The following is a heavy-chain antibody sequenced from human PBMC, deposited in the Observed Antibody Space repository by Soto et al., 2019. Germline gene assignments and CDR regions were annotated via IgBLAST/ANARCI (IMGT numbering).Heavy chain of an antibody. CDR2: IIPIFGTA. Sequence: GASVKVSCKASGGTFSSYAISWVRQAPGQGLEWMGGIIPIFGTANYAQKFQGRVTITADESTSTAYMELSSLRSEDTAVYYCARGRDISSSSPTHYYYYYRMDVWGQGTTVTVSS. J-gene: IGHJ6*02. V-gene: IGHV1-69*13. D-gene: IGHD6-6*01. CDR1: GGTFSSYA. CDR3: ARGRDISSSSPTHYYYYYRMDV.